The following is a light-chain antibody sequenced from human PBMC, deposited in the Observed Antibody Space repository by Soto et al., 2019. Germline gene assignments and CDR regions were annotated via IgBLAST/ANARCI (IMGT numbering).Light chain of an antibody. J-gene: IGLJ1*01. V-gene: IGLV3-21*02. Sequence: SYELTQPPSVPVAPGETARITCGRNNIGSDTVHWYQQKPGQAPVVVVYDDSERPSGTPERISGSNSGDTATLTIRRVEAGDEADYYCLVWDSIGDNYVFGSGTKVTVL. CDR1: NIGSDT. CDR3: LVWDSIGDNYV. CDR2: DDS.